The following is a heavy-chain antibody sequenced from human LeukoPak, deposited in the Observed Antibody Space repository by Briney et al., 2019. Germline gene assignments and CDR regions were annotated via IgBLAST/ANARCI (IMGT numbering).Heavy chain of an antibody. CDR3: ARRRFRIAAAGFDY. V-gene: IGHV4-38-2*02. Sequence: SETLSLTCTVSGYSISSGYYWGWIRQPPGKGLEWIGSIYHSGSTYYNPSLKSRVTISVDTSKNQFSLKLSSVTAADTAVYYCARRRFRIAAAGFDYWGQGTLVTVSS. J-gene: IGHJ4*02. D-gene: IGHD6-13*01. CDR2: IYHSGST. CDR1: GYSISSGYY.